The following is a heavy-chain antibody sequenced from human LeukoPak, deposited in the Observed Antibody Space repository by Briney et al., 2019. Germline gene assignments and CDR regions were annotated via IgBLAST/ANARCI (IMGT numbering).Heavy chain of an antibody. J-gene: IGHJ5*02. CDR1: GGSISSYY. CDR2: IYTSGNT. V-gene: IGHV4-4*07. CDR3: PRDRVWSYWFDP. Sequence: SETLSLTCTVSGGSISSYYWSWIRHPAEKGLEWIGRIYTSGNTNYNPSLKSRVTMSVDTSKNQFSLNLSAETAAHTAVHFCPRDRVWSYWFDPRGQRTIVTVSS. D-gene: IGHD1-26*01.